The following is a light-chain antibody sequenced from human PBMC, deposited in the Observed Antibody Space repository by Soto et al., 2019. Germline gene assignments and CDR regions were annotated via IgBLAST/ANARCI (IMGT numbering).Light chain of an antibody. Sequence: DIPMTQAPSSLSASVGDRVTITCRASQSIGNYLNWYQQNPGKAPKLLIYATSSLQSGVPSTFSGSGSGTDFTLTISSLQPEDFATYYCQQSYIRPLFTFGPGTKVDIK. V-gene: IGKV1-39*01. CDR1: QSIGNY. CDR2: ATS. J-gene: IGKJ3*01. CDR3: QQSYIRPLFT.